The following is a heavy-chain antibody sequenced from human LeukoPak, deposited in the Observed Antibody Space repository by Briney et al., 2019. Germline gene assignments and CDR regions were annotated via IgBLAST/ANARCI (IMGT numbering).Heavy chain of an antibody. CDR3: ARDGGGLDY. V-gene: IGHV4-38-2*02. D-gene: IGHD3/OR15-3a*01. CDR2: IYHSGST. CDR1: GYSISSGYY. Sequence: PSETLSLTCAVSGYSISSGYYWGWIRQPPGKGLEWIGSIYHSGSTYYNPSLKSRVTISVDTSKNQFSLKLSSVTAADTAVYYCARDGGGLDYWGQGTLVTVSS. J-gene: IGHJ4*02.